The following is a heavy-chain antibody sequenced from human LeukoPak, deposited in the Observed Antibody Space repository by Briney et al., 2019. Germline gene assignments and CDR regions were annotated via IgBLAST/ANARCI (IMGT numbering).Heavy chain of an antibody. CDR3: ARHGSGSYYNLPTDY. J-gene: IGHJ4*02. Sequence: ASVKVSCKASGYTFTSYGISWVREAPGQGLEWRGCISAYNGNTNYAQKLQGRVTMTTDTSTSTAYMELRSLRSDDTAVYYCARHGSGSYYNLPTDYWGQGTLVTASS. V-gene: IGHV1-18*01. CDR2: ISAYNGNT. D-gene: IGHD3-10*01. CDR1: GYTFTSYG.